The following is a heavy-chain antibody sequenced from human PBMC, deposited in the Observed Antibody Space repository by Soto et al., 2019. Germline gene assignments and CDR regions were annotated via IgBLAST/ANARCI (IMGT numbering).Heavy chain of an antibody. D-gene: IGHD3-3*01. J-gene: IGHJ6*02. V-gene: IGHV1-46*01. CDR3: ARTYYDFWSGYYTSVYGMDV. CDR2: INPSGGST. CDR1: GYTFTSYY. Sequence: DSVKVSCKASGYTFTSYYMHWVRQAPGQGLEWMGIINPSGGSTSYAQKFQGRVTMTRDTSTSTVYMELSSLRSEDTAVYYCARTYYDFWSGYYTSVYGMDVWGQGTTVTVSS.